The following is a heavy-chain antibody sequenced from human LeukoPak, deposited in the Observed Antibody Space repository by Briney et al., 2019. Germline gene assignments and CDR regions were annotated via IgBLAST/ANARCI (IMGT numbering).Heavy chain of an antibody. V-gene: IGHV4-39*07. D-gene: IGHD5-12*01. Sequence: SETLSLTCTVSGGSISSSSSYWGWIRQPPGKGLEWIGTIYHSSSTYYNPSLKSRVTISVDTSKNQFSLKLNSVTAADTAVYYCARVRGVATMFFEYYYYMDVWGKGTTVTISS. CDR1: GGSISSSSSY. CDR2: IYHSSST. J-gene: IGHJ6*03. CDR3: ARVRGVATMFFEYYYYMDV.